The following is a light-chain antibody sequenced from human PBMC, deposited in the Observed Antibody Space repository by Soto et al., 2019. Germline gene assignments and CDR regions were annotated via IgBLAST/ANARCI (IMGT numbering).Light chain of an antibody. J-gene: IGKJ4*01. V-gene: IGKV3-11*01. CDR2: DAS. CDR1: QSVSSY. CDR3: QQRSNWLT. Sequence: EIVLTQSPATLSLSPGERATLSSRASQSVSSYLAWYQQKPGQAPRLLIYDASNRATGIPARFSGSGSGTDFTLTISSLEPDDFAVYYCQQRSNWLTFGGGTKVEIK.